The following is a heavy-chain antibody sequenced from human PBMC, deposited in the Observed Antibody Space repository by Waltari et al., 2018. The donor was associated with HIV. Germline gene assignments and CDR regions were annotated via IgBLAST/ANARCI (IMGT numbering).Heavy chain of an antibody. CDR3: ARAVQGYCSGGSCENYFDY. V-gene: IGHV4-39*01. Sequence: QLQLQESGPGLVKPSETLSLTCTVSGGSLSSSSYYWGWIRQPPGKGLEWIGSIYYSGSTYYNPSLKSRGTISVDTSKNQFSLKLSSVTAADTAVYYCARAVQGYCSGGSCENYFDYWGQGTLVTVSS. J-gene: IGHJ4*02. D-gene: IGHD2-15*01. CDR1: GGSLSSSSYY. CDR2: IYYSGST.